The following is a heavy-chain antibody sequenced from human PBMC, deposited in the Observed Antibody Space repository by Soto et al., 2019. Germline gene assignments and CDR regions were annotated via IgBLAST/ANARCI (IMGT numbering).Heavy chain of an antibody. CDR2: ISSNGVGT. CDR1: GFTLSGYA. Sequence: LRLSCAASGFTLSGYAMDWVRQAPGKGLEYVSGISSNGVGTYYANSVQSRFTISRDNSKNTVYLQMGSLRPEDMAVYYCARRARPDFYYMDVWGKGTTVTVSS. D-gene: IGHD6-6*01. CDR3: ARRARPDFYYMDV. V-gene: IGHV3-64*01. J-gene: IGHJ6*03.